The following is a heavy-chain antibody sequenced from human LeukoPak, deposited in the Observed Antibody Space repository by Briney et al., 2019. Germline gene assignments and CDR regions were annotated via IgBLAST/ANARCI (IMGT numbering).Heavy chain of an antibody. Sequence: SETLSLTCTVSGGSISSYYWSWIRQPPGKGLEWIGCIYYSGSTNYNPSLKSRVTISVDTSKNQFSLKLSSVTAADTAVYYCASTLTTVTLDAFDIWGQGTMVTVSS. CDR1: GGSISSYY. J-gene: IGHJ3*02. D-gene: IGHD4-17*01. V-gene: IGHV4-59*01. CDR2: IYYSGST. CDR3: ASTLTTVTLDAFDI.